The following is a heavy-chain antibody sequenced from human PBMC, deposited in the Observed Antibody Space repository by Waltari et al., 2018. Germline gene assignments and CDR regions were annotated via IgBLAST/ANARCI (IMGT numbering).Heavy chain of an antibody. J-gene: IGHJ4*02. V-gene: IGHV4-39*01. CDR2: IYYSGST. CDR1: GGSLSSSRYY. CDR3: AKHDYGDYNFAY. D-gene: IGHD4-17*01. Sequence: QLQLQESGPGLVKPSETLSLTCTVSGGSLSSSRYYWGWIRQPPGKGLEWIGSIYYSGSTYYNPSLKSRVTISVDTSKNQFSLKLSSVTAADTAVYYCAKHDYGDYNFAYWGQGTLVTVSS.